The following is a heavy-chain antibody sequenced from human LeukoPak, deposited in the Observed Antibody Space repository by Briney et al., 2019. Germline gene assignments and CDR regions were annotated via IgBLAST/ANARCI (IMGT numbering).Heavy chain of an antibody. Sequence: GESLMISCKGIGYHFSKYWIGWVRQMPGKGLEWMGIIYPRDSDVRYNPSFQGHVTITADTSISTLYLHWSSLQPSDTAMYYCARAYYYASSGYLYYFDYWGQGTLVTVSS. J-gene: IGHJ4*02. V-gene: IGHV5-51*01. D-gene: IGHD3-22*01. CDR3: ARAYYYASSGYLYYFDY. CDR2: IYPRDSDV. CDR1: GYHFSKYW.